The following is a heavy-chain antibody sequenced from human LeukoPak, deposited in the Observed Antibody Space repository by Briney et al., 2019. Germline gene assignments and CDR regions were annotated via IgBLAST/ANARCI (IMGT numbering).Heavy chain of an antibody. Sequence: ASVKVSCKASGYTFTSYGISWVRQAPGQGLEWMGWISAYNGNTNYAQKLQGRVTMTTDTSTSTAYMELRSLRSDDTAVYYCASTPGYCSSTSCHLRGYMDYWGQGTLVTVSS. V-gene: IGHV1-18*01. J-gene: IGHJ4*02. CDR1: GYTFTSYG. D-gene: IGHD2-2*01. CDR3: ASTPGYCSSTSCHLRGYMDY. CDR2: ISAYNGNT.